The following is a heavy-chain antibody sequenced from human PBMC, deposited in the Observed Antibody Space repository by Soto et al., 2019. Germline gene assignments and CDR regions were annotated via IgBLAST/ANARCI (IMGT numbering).Heavy chain of an antibody. CDR1: GGSVSSGSYY. CDR3: ARTFCSTTSGPAHGVDV. V-gene: IGHV4-61*01. Sequence: SETLSLTCTVSGGSVSSGSYYWTWIRQPPGKGLEWIGYIYYSGSTNYNPSLKSRVTISLDASNNQFSLRLSSVTAADTAVYYCARTFCSTTSGPAHGVDVWGQGTTFTVS. J-gene: IGHJ6*02. D-gene: IGHD2-2*01. CDR2: IYYSGST.